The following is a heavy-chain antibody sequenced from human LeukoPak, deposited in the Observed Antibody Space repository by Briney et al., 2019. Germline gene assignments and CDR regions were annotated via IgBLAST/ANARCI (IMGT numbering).Heavy chain of an antibody. CDR2: MYTSGST. V-gene: IGHV4-4*07. Sequence: SETLSLTCTVSGGSISNYYWSWLRQPAGKGLEWIGRMYTSGSTKYNPSLKSRVTISVDKSKNQFSLKLPSVTAADTAVYYCARNHYGSGSYKAYFDYWGHGIQVTVSS. CDR3: ARNHYGSGSYKAYFDY. J-gene: IGHJ4*01. D-gene: IGHD3-10*01. CDR1: GGSISNYY.